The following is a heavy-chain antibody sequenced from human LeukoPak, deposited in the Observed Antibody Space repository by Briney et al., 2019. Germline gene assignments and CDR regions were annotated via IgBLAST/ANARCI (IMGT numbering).Heavy chain of an antibody. J-gene: IGHJ4*02. V-gene: IGHV3-11*01. CDR1: GFTFSDYY. CDR3: ATKPVGAMLRYFDY. D-gene: IGHD3-16*01. Sequence: GGSLRLSCAASGFTFSDYYMSWIRQAPGKGLEWVSYISSSGSTIYYADSVKGRFTISRDNAKNSLYLQMNSLRAEDTAVYYCATKPVGAMLRYFDYWGQGTLVTVSS. CDR2: ISSSGSTI.